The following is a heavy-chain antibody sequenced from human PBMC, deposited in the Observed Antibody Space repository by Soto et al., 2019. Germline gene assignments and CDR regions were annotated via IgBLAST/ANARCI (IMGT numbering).Heavy chain of an antibody. V-gene: IGHV1-18*01. Sequence: QVQLVQSGAEVKKPGASVKVSCKASGYTFTNYAFSWVRQAPGQGREWMGWISAYNGNTNYPQQLQGRVTMTTDTSPSTAYMELRSLRSDDTAVYYCARDLAAAGPFDCWGQGTLVTVTS. CDR3: ARDLAAAGPFDC. J-gene: IGHJ4*02. CDR2: ISAYNGNT. CDR1: GYTFTNYA. D-gene: IGHD6-13*01.